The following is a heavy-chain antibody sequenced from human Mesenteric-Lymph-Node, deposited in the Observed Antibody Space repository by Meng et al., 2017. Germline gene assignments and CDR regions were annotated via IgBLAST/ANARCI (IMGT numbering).Heavy chain of an antibody. D-gene: IGHD5-12*01. J-gene: IGHJ5*02. CDR3: ARHPSRPVRGYDFRWFDP. Sequence: KVSCKGSGYSFTSYWIGWVRQMPGKGLEWMGIIYPGDSDTRYSPSFQGQVTISADKSISTAYLQWSSLKASDTAMYCCARHPSRPVRGYDFRWFDPWGQGTLVTVSS. V-gene: IGHV5-51*01. CDR2: IYPGDSDT. CDR1: GYSFTSYW.